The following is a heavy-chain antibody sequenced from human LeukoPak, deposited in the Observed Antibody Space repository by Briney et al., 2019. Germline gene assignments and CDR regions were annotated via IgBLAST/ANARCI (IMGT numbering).Heavy chain of an antibody. CDR2: IYYSGST. D-gene: IGHD6-13*01. Sequence: KPSETLSLTCTVSGGSISSSSYYWGWIRQPPGKGLEWIGTIYYSGSTNYNPSLKSRVTISVDTSKNQFSLKLNSVTAADTAVYYCARHGGSSRFSYYFDYWGQGTLVTVSS. CDR1: GGSISSSSYY. CDR3: ARHGGSSRFSYYFDY. V-gene: IGHV4-39*01. J-gene: IGHJ4*02.